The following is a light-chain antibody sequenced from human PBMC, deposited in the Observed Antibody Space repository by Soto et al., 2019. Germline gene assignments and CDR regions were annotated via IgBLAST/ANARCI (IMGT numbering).Light chain of an antibody. J-gene: IGKJ1*01. V-gene: IGKV1-5*03. CDR1: QGISSW. CDR3: QLYKGHSRT. Sequence: DIQMTQSPSSVSASVGDRVTITCRASQGISSWLAWYQQKPGKAPKLLIYKASSLESGVPSRFSASGSGTDFTLTISSLQPDDLATYYCQLYKGHSRTFGQGTKVDI. CDR2: KAS.